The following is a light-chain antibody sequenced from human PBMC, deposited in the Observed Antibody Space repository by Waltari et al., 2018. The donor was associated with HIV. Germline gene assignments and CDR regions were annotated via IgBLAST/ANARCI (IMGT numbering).Light chain of an antibody. CDR3: QQYYDSPYT. CDR1: QSLLYTSNNRNY. J-gene: IGKJ2*01. V-gene: IGKV4-1*01. Sequence: DIVMTQSPDSLAVSLGERATINCKSSQSLLYTSNNRNYLAWFQQKPGQPPKLLISWTSTLESGVPDRFSGAGSGTDFTLSISSLQAEDVAVYYCQQYYDSPYTFGQGTKLEIK. CDR2: WTS.